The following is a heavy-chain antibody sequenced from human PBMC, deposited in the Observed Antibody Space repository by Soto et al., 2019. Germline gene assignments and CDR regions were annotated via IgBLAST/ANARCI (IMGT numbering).Heavy chain of an antibody. Sequence: PSETLSLTCPVSGASIMSTDYYLICIRQSPWKGLEWIGYVYYTGSTYYNPSLMSRLTISVDTSKNQFSLKLTSVTAAETAVYYCVRTAREGAVAPHWFDRWGQGTQVTVSS. CDR3: VRTAREGAVAPHWFDR. CDR1: GASIMSTDYY. V-gene: IGHV4-30-4*01. D-gene: IGHD2-21*02. J-gene: IGHJ5*02. CDR2: VYYTGST.